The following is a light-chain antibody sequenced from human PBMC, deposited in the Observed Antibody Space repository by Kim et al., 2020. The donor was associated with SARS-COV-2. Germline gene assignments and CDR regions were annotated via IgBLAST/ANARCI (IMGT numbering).Light chain of an antibody. CDR1: QSISSW. Sequence: STLSASVGDRVTITCRASQSISSWLAWYQQKPGKAPKLLIYKASSLESGVPSRFSGSGSGTEFTLTIRSLQPDDFATYYCQQYKTFGQGTKVDIK. CDR2: KAS. V-gene: IGKV1-5*03. J-gene: IGKJ1*01. CDR3: QQYKT.